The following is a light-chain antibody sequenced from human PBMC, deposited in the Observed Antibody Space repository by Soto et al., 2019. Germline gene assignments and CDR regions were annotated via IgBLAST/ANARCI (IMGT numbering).Light chain of an antibody. CDR1: QAIRTA. CDR3: LLDFRYFWA. V-gene: IGKV1-6*01. CDR2: AAS. J-gene: IGKJ1*01. Sequence: AIQLTQSPSPLSAPVGDRVTITCRASQAIRTALGWYQQKPGKVPKLLIYAASTLQSGVPSRFSGSGPGTDFTLTISSLQPEDFATYYCLLDFRYFWAFGQGTKVDIK.